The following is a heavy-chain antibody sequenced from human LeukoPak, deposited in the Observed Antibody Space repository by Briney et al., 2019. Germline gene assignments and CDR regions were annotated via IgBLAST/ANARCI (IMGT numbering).Heavy chain of an antibody. D-gene: IGHD2/OR15-2a*01. CDR1: SGSISSYY. Sequence: PSETLSLTCTVSSGSISSYYWNWIRQPPGKGLEWIGYIYYSGSTNYNPSLKSRVTISLDTSKNQFSLKLNSATAADTAVYYCARSSTSGMDVWGQGTTVTVSS. J-gene: IGHJ6*02. CDR3: ARSSTSGMDV. CDR2: IYYSGST. V-gene: IGHV4-59*01.